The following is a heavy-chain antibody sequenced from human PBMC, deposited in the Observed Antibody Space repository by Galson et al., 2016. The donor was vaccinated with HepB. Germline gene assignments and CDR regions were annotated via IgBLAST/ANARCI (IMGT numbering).Heavy chain of an antibody. V-gene: IGHV4-31*03. CDR3: TRVTTANYLGVDY. D-gene: IGHD2/OR15-2a*01. CDR1: GGSFTTDGYS. Sequence: TLSLTCTVSGGSFTTDGYSWSWIRQYPGEGLEWIGYISYSGSDYYNPSLKSRVNISVDTSKNQFSQKVTSVTAADTAVYNCTRVTTANYLGVDYWGQGTLVTVSS. J-gene: IGHJ4*02. CDR2: ISYSGSD.